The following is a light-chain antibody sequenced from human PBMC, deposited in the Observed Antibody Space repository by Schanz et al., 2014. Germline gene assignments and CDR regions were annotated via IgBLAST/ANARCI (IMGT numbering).Light chain of an antibody. V-gene: IGKV1-5*03. CDR2: QAS. CDR3: QQLLT. J-gene: IGKJ4*01. CDR1: QSISSY. Sequence: DIQMTQSPSTLSASVGDRVTLTCRASQSISSYLAWYQQKSGKAPKLLIYQASSLQSGVPSRFSGSGSGTEFTLTISSLQPEDFGTYYCQQLLTFGGGTKVEIK.